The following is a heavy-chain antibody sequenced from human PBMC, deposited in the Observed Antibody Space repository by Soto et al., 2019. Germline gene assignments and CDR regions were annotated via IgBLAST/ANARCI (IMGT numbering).Heavy chain of an antibody. CDR2: ISYDGSNK. Sequence: GGSLRLSCASSVFTFSSYAMHCVRHAPGKWLEWAAVISYDGSNKYYADSVKGRFTISRDNSKNTLYLQMNSLRAEDTAVYYCASGFSGTAAIFAYWAQGTRVTV. CDR3: ASGFSGTAAIFAY. CDR1: VFTFSSYA. J-gene: IGHJ4*02. V-gene: IGHV3-30-3*01. D-gene: IGHD2-2*01.